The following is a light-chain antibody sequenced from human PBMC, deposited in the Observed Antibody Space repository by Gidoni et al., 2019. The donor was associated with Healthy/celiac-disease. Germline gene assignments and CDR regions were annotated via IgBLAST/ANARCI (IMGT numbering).Light chain of an antibody. CDR2: QDS. Sequence: SYELTQPPSVSVSPGQTASITCSGEKLGDKYACWYQQKPGQSPVLVIYQDSKRPSGIPERFSGSNSGNTATLTISGTQAMDEADYYCQAGVFGGGTKLTVL. V-gene: IGLV3-1*01. CDR1: KLGDKY. J-gene: IGLJ2*01. CDR3: QAGV.